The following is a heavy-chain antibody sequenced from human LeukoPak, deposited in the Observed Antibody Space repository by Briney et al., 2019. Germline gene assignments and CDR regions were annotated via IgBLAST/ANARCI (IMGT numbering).Heavy chain of an antibody. D-gene: IGHD2-2*01. CDR3: ASRDLSTSCYDY. CDR1: GFTFSSYS. Sequence: PGGSLRLSCAASGFTFSSYSMNWVRQAPGKGLEWVSSISSSSSYIHYADSVKGRFTISRDNAKNSLYLQMNSLSAEDTAVYYCASRDLSTSCYDYWGQGTLVTVSS. V-gene: IGHV3-21*01. CDR2: ISSSSSYI. J-gene: IGHJ4*02.